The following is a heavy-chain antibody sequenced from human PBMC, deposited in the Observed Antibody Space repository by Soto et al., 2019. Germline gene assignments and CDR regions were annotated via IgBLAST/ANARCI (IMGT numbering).Heavy chain of an antibody. CDR2: IYYSGST. CDR3: AREGGIVGATAADY. Sequence: QVQLQESGPGLVKPSQTLSLTCTVSGGSISSGGYYWSWIRQHPGKGLEWIGYIYYSGSTYYNPSLKSRVTRSVDTSKNQFSLKLISVTAADTAVYYWAREGGIVGATAADYWGQGTLVTVSS. V-gene: IGHV4-31*03. CDR1: GGSISSGGYY. J-gene: IGHJ4*02. D-gene: IGHD1-26*01.